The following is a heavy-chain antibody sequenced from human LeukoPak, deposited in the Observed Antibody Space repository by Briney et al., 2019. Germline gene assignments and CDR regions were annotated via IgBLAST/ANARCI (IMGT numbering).Heavy chain of an antibody. CDR1: GYSISSGYY. CDR2: INHSGST. J-gene: IGHJ4*02. V-gene: IGHV4-38-2*02. Sequence: SETLSLTCTVSGYSISSGYYWSWIRQPPGKGLEWIGEINHSGSTNYNPSLKSRVIISVDTSKNQFSLKLSSVTAADTAVYYCARHSIAVDYWGQGTLVTVSS. D-gene: IGHD6-13*01. CDR3: ARHSIAVDY.